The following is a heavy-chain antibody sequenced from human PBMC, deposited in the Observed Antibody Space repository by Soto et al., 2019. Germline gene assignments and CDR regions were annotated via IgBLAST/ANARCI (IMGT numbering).Heavy chain of an antibody. D-gene: IGHD1-1*01. Sequence: QVQLQESGPGLVKPSETLSLTCTVSGASISGFYWSWIRKSAGKGLEWIGRIYATGTTDYNPSLKSRVMMSLDTSKKQFSLKSRSVTAADTAVYYCVRDGTKTLRDWFDPWGQGISVTVSS. J-gene: IGHJ5*02. V-gene: IGHV4-4*07. CDR3: VRDGTKTLRDWFDP. CDR1: GASISGFY. CDR2: IYATGTT.